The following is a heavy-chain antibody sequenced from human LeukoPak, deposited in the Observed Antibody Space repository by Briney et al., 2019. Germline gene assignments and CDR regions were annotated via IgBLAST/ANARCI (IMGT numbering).Heavy chain of an antibody. V-gene: IGHV3-21*01. D-gene: IGHD5/OR15-5a*01. CDR3: ARSRSVSNYKGMDV. J-gene: IGHJ6*02. CDR1: GFTLSNYS. Sequence: GRSLRLSYPASGFTLSNYSMSCVRQAPGKGLGSVSTSSSSSDYIYYAVSVKGRFTISRDNARNSLYLKMHSLRAEDTAVYYCARSRSVSNYKGMDVWGQGTTVTVSS. CDR2: SSSSSDYI.